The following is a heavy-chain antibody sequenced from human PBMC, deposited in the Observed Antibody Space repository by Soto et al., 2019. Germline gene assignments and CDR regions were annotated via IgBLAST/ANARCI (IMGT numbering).Heavy chain of an antibody. Sequence: EVHLLESGGGLVQPGGSLRLSCAASQFAFSSHVMNWVRQAPGKGLEWVSGISAGGSSTYYADSVKGRFTISRDNSKNTLFLQMNTLIAEDTAVYYCASWADVSETTWWGPLDYWGQGTLVTVSS. CDR1: QFAFSSHV. V-gene: IGHV3-23*01. CDR2: ISAGGSST. D-gene: IGHD2-8*02. CDR3: ASWADVSETTWWGPLDY. J-gene: IGHJ4*02.